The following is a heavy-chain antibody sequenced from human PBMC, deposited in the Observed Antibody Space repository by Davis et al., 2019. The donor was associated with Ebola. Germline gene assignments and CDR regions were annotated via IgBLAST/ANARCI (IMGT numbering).Heavy chain of an antibody. J-gene: IGHJ6*02. D-gene: IGHD3-3*01. CDR3: ARATSITIFGVATYGMDV. Sequence: GGSLRLSCAASGFTFSTYWMRWVRQAPGKRLEWVANTKQDGSEKYYVDSVKGRLTISRDNAKNSLYLQMNSLRAEDTAVYYCARATSITIFGVATYGMDVWGQGATVTVSS. CDR2: TKQDGSEK. V-gene: IGHV3-7*01. CDR1: GFTFSTYW.